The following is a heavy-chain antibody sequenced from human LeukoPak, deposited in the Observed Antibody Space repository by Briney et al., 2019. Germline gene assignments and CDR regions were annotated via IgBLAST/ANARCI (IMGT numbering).Heavy chain of an antibody. CDR3: ARVVLEGPSSGHNDY. J-gene: IGHJ4*02. CDR1: GFTFSSYA. D-gene: IGHD6-19*01. V-gene: IGHV3-30*04. CDR2: ISYDGSNK. Sequence: GGSLRLSCVASGFTFSSYAMHWVRQAPGKGPEWVAVISYDGSNKYYADSVKGRFTISRDNSKNTLYLQMNSLRAEDTAVYYCARVVLEGPSSGHNDYWGQGTLVTVSS.